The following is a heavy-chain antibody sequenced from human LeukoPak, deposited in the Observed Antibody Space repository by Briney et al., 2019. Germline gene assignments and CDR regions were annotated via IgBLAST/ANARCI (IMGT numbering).Heavy chain of an antibody. CDR2: ISGSGGST. Sequence: GGSLRLSCAASGFTFSSYAMSWVRQAPGKGLEWVSAISGSGGSTYYADSVKGRFTISRDNSKNTLYLQMNSLRAEDTAVYYCARDGPDCSSTSCHSNYYYYYYMDVWRKGTTVTVSS. D-gene: IGHD2-2*01. CDR1: GFTFSSYA. V-gene: IGHV3-23*01. CDR3: ARDGPDCSSTSCHSNYYYYYYMDV. J-gene: IGHJ6*03.